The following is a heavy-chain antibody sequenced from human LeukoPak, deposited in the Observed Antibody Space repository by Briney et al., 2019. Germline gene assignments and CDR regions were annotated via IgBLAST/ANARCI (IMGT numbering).Heavy chain of an antibody. V-gene: IGHV4-39*07. J-gene: IGHJ5*02. CDR2: VHHTGRA. Sequence: SETLSLTCTVSGDSISGSNYHWGWIRQPPGKGLEWLGTVHHTGRAFYPPSLRRRTTVSVDTSKNQFSLKLTSVTAADTAVYYCAREPDAWGQGTLVTVSS. CDR3: AREPDA. CDR1: GDSISGSNYH.